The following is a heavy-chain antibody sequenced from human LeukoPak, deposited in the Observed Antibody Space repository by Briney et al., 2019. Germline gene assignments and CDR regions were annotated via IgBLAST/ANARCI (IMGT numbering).Heavy chain of an antibody. CDR3: ARDLGWDNVTSFHF. V-gene: IGHV3-66*02. CDR2: VYSGGST. CDR1: GFSARGNY. J-gene: IGHJ4*02. D-gene: IGHD2-15*01. Sequence: GGSLRLSCAGSGFSARGNYMSWVRQAPGKGLEWVAVVYSGGSTNHADAVKGRFSVSRDNSKDTLYLQMNNLRPEDTGVYFCARDLGWDNVTSFHFWGLGTQFTVSS.